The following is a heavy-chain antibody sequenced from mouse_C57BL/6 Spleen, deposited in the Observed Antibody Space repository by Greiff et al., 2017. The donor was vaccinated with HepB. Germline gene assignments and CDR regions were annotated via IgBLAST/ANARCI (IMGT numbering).Heavy chain of an antibody. D-gene: IGHD1-1*01. V-gene: IGHV1-15*01. Sequence: QVHVKQSGAELVRPGASVTLSCKASGYTFTDYEMHWVKQTPVHGLEWIGAIDPETGGTAYNQKFKGKAILTADKSSSTAYMELRSLTSEDSAVYYCTRERRSSYWYVDVWGTGTTVTVSS. CDR1: GYTFTDYE. J-gene: IGHJ1*03. CDR3: TRERRSSYWYVDV. CDR2: IDPETGGT.